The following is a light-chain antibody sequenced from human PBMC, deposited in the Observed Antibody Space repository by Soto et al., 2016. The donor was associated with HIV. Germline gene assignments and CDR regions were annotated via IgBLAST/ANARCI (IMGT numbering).Light chain of an antibody. CDR2: GEN. CDR3: NSRDSSGNLYV. J-gene: IGLJ1*01. Sequence: SSELTQDPAVSVALGQTVRITCQGDSLRRYYASWYQQKPGQAPLLVMFGENNRPSGIPDRFSGSNSGNTASLTITGAQAEDEADYYCNSRDSSGNLYVFGSGTKVTVL. V-gene: IGLV3-19*01. CDR1: SLRRYY.